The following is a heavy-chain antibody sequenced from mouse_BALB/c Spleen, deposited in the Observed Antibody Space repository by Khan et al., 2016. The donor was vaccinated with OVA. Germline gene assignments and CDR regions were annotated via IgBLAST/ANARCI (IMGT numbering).Heavy chain of an antibody. J-gene: IGHJ3*01. V-gene: IGHV1-59*01. D-gene: IGHD1-2*01. CDR1: GYTFTSYW. CDR3: TRGGSFITTATWFAY. Sequence: QVQLQQPGAELVMPGASVKMSCKASGYTFTSYWMHWVKQRPGQGLEWSGVIDPSDKYITYNQKFKDKATLTVDTSSSTAYLTLSSLTSEDSAVYSCTRGGSFITTATWFAYWGRGTLVTVSA. CDR2: IDPSDKYI.